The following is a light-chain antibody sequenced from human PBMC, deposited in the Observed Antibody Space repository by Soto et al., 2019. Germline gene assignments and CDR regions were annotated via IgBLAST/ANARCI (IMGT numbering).Light chain of an antibody. V-gene: IGKV1-5*01. CDR1: QSISGW. Sequence: DIQMTQSPSPLSASVGDRVTITCRASQSISGWLAWNQQKPGKAPNLLIYDASSLESGVPSRFSGSGSGTEFTLTISSLQPDDFATYSCQQYSSYPYTFGQGTKLEIK. CDR2: DAS. CDR3: QQYSSYPYT. J-gene: IGKJ2*01.